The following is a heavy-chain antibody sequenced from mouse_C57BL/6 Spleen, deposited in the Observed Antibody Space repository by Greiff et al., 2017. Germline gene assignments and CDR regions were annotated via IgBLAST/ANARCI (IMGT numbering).Heavy chain of an antibody. V-gene: IGHV1-55*01. J-gene: IGHJ1*03. CDR3: ARTPSTVVPHWYFDV. Sequence: VQLQQSGAELVKPGASVKMSCKASGYTFTSYWITWVKQRPGQGLEWIGDIYPGSGSTNYNEKFKSKATLTVDTSSRTAYMQLSILTSEDSAVYYCARTPSTVVPHWYFDVWGTGTTVTVSS. D-gene: IGHD1-1*01. CDR2: IYPGSGST. CDR1: GYTFTSYW.